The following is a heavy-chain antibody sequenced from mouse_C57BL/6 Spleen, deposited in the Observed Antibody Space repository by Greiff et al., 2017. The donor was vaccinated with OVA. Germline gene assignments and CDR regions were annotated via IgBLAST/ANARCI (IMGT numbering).Heavy chain of an antibody. CDR3: ARDYYSNYEFFYYAMDY. J-gene: IGHJ4*01. CDR2: ISYDGSN. Sequence: EVKLMESGPGLVKPSQSLSLTCSVTGYSITSGYYWNWIRQFPGNKLEWLGYISYDGSNNYNPSLTNRITITRDHSTNQIFLKLNSVTTEDTATYYWARDYYSNYEFFYYAMDYWGQGTSVTVSS. D-gene: IGHD2-5*01. CDR1: GYSITSGYY. V-gene: IGHV3-6*01.